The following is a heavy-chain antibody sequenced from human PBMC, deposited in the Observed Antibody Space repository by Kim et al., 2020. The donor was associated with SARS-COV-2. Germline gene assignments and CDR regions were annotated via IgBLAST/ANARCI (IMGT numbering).Heavy chain of an antibody. D-gene: IGHD4-17*01. CDR1: GYTFTSYG. Sequence: ASVKVSCKASGYTFTSYGISWVRQAPGQGREWVGWISAYNGNTNYAQKLQGRVTMTTDTSTSTAYMELSSLRSDDTAVYDCAGDVRANYGDYEWFADAFDIWGKGTMVTVSS. CDR3: AGDVRANYGDYEWFADAFDI. V-gene: IGHV1-18*01. CDR2: ISAYNGNT. J-gene: IGHJ3*02.